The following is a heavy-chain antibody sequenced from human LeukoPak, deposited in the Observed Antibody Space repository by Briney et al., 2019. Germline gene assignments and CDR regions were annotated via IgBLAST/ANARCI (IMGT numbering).Heavy chain of an antibody. J-gene: IGHJ6*03. Sequence: SETLSLTCTVSGDSISSGNYYWSWIRQPAGKGLEWIGRIYTSGSTNYNPSLKSRVTMSVDTSKNQFSLKLSSVTAADTAVYYCARAKRYCSSTSCYYYYYMDVWGKGTTVTISS. CDR3: ARAKRYCSSTSCYYYYYMDV. V-gene: IGHV4-61*02. D-gene: IGHD2-2*01. CDR1: GDSISSGNYY. CDR2: IYTSGST.